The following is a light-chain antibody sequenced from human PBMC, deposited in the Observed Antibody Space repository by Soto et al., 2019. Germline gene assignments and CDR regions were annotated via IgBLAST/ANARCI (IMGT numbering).Light chain of an antibody. Sequence: EIVLTQSPATLSLSPGDRATLSCRASQSVTTSLAWYQHQPGQAPRLLIYDASKRAAGVPARFSGSGSGTHFTLTISSLEPGDCAVSYCQHRSNWPSLTFGGGTKLEIK. J-gene: IGKJ4*01. CDR3: QHRSNWPSLT. CDR2: DAS. V-gene: IGKV3-11*01. CDR1: QSVTTS.